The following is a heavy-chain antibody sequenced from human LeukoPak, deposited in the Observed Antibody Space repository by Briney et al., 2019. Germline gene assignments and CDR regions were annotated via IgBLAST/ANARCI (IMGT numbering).Heavy chain of an antibody. CDR1: GFIFIDYW. CDR3: AGSLPGLDV. J-gene: IGHJ6*02. CDR2: INPDGTAT. V-gene: IGHV3-74*01. Sequence: GGSLRLSCEISGFIFIDYWMHWVRQVPGKGPVWVSRINPDGTATNYADSVKGRFIISRDNAKNTLYLQMNSLRVEDTAMYYCAGSLPGLDVWGQGTTVTVSS.